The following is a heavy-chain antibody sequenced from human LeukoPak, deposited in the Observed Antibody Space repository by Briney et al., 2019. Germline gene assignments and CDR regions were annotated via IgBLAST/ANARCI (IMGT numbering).Heavy chain of an antibody. V-gene: IGHV1-24*01. J-gene: IGHJ3*02. CDR1: GYTLTELS. CDR3: ATSRKWEPLRRDAFDI. D-gene: IGHD1-26*01. Sequence: ASVKVSCKVSGYTLTELSMHWVRQAPGKGLEWMGGFDPEDGETIYAQKFQGRVTMTEDTSTDTAYMELSSLRSEDTAVYYCATSRKWEPLRRDAFDIWGQGTMVTVSS. CDR2: FDPEDGET.